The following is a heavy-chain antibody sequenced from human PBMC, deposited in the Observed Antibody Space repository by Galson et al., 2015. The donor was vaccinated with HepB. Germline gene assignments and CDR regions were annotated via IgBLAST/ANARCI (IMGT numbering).Heavy chain of an antibody. CDR2: INHSGST. CDR1: GGSFSGYY. D-gene: IGHD6-13*01. J-gene: IGHJ4*02. V-gene: IGHV4-34*01. Sequence: SETLSLTCAVYGGSFSGYYWSWIRQPPGKGLEWIGEINHSGSTNYNPSLKRRATISVETSKNQFSLKLSSVTSTDTAVYYCSRGYTPGAAVGHQPIFDYWGQGTLVTVSS. CDR3: SRGYTPGAAVGHQPIFDY.